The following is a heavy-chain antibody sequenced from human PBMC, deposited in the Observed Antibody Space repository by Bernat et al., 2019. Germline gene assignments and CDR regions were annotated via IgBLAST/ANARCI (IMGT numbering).Heavy chain of an antibody. J-gene: IGHJ4*02. CDR1: GFTFSSYW. D-gene: IGHD6-13*01. V-gene: IGHV3-7*01. CDR3: ASWYSSSWYDYFDY. CDR2: IKQDGSEK. Sequence: EVQLVESGGGLVQPGGSLRLSCAASGFTFSSYWMSWFRQAPGKGLEWVANIKQDGSEKYYVDSVKGRFTISRDNAKNSLYLQMNSLRAEDTAVYYCASWYSSSWYDYFDYWGQGTLVTVSS.